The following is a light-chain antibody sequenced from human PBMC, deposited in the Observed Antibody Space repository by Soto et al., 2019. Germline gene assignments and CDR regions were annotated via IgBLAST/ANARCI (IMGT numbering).Light chain of an antibody. CDR3: LQHHSYPYT. J-gene: IGKJ2*01. CDR1: QGIRTS. V-gene: IGKV1-17*03. Sequence: DIQMTQSPSAMSASVGDRVTITCRASQGIRTSLAWFQQRAGEGPKRLIYAASTLESGVPSRFSGSASGTEFTITISTLQHADFATYYCLQHHSYPYTFGQGTELEI. CDR2: AAS.